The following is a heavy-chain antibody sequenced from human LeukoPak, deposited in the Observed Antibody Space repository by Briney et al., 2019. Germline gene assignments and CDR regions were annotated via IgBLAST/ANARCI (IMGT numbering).Heavy chain of an antibody. D-gene: IGHD3-3*01. V-gene: IGHV4-39*01. CDR1: GGSIVISSYY. J-gene: IGHJ4*02. Sequence: PSETLSLTCNVSGGSIVISSYYWGWVRQSPGKGLEWIGSMSYGGTSYYNPSLKSRVTMSVDTSKNTFSLKVTSVTAADTAVYFCARHSGMVDRHLAHWGQGILVPVSS. CDR2: MSYGGTS. CDR3: ARHSGMVDRHLAH.